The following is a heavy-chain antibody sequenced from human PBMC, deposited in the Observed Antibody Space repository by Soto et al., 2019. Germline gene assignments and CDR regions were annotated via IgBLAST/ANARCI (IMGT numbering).Heavy chain of an antibody. V-gene: IGHV3-73*01. D-gene: IGHD2-2*01. CDR3: TSPNIVVVPAAMTPKYGMDV. CDR1: GFTFRGSA. J-gene: IGHJ6*02. CDR2: IRSKANSYAT. Sequence: VESRSLSCGASGFTFRGSAMHWVRQASGKGLEWVGRIRSKANSYATAYAASVKGRFTISRDDSKNTAYLQMNSLKTEDTAVYYCTSPNIVVVPAAMTPKYGMDVWGQGT.